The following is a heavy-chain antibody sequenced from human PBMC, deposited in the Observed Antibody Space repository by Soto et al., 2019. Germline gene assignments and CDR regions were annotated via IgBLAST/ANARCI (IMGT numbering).Heavy chain of an antibody. J-gene: IGHJ6*02. D-gene: IGHD3-16*01. V-gene: IGHV4-59*03. CDR2: VHDSWGS. CDR1: GGSISSYY. Sequence: QVPLQESGPGLVKPSETLSLSCTVSGGSISSYYWSWIRQPPGKGLEWIGYVHDSWGSHYNPALKIRVAISLDKSKRQLSLTLTSVTATNMAVYYCVRQAFGALQGLLDVWGQGTTVTVSS. CDR3: VRQAFGALQGLLDV.